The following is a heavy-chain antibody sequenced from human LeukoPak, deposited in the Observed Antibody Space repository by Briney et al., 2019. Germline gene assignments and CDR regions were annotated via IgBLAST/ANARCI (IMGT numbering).Heavy chain of an antibody. D-gene: IGHD3-22*01. V-gene: IGHV1-2*06. Sequence: GASVKVSCKASGYTFTGYYMQRVRQAPGQGLEWMGRINPNSGGTNYAQKFQGRVTMTRDTSISTAYMELSRLRSDDTAVYYCARGGKNYYDSSGYYSLFDYWGQGTLVTVSS. CDR1: GYTFTGYY. J-gene: IGHJ4*02. CDR2: INPNSGGT. CDR3: ARGGKNYYDSSGYYSLFDY.